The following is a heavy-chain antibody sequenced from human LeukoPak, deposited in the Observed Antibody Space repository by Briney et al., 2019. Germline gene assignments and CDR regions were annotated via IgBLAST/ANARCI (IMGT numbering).Heavy chain of an antibody. D-gene: IGHD2-21*02. Sequence: GGSLRLSCSASGFTFSVCAIHWVRQAPGKGLEYVSTIISNGGSTYYADSVKGRFTISRDNSKNTVSLQMSSLRAEDTALYYCVKDGLAFCGGDCYSYFDYWGQGTLVTVSS. CDR1: GFTFSVCA. CDR3: VKDGLAFCGGDCYSYFDY. V-gene: IGHV3-64D*06. CDR2: IISNGGST. J-gene: IGHJ4*02.